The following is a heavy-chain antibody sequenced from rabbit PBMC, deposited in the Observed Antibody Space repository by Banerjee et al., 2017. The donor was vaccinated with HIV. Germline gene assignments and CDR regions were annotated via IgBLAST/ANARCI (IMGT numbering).Heavy chain of an antibody. CDR2: INTGSGGT. Sequence: QEQLVESGGGLVQPEGSLTLTCKASGFSFSSNVMCWVRQAPGKGLEWIGCINTGSGGTWYASWAKGRFTISKTSSTTVTLQMTSLTAADTATYFCARDLAGVTGWNFGLWGPGTLVT. D-gene: IGHD4-1*01. CDR1: GFSFSSNV. CDR3: ARDLAGVTGWNFGL. J-gene: IGHJ4*01. V-gene: IGHV1S45*01.